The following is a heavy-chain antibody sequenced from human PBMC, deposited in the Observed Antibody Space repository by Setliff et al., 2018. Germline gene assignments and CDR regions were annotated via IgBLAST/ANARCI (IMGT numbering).Heavy chain of an antibody. J-gene: IGHJ4*02. CDR3: ARHRGASFDS. CDR2: VHYSGST. Sequence: SETLSLTCSVSGGFFTGFYWSWLRQSPRKGPEWIGYVHYSGSTLYTPSLKSRVTISLDTSKNQINLSLSSLTAADTAVYYCARHRGASFDSWGQGVLVTVSS. D-gene: IGHD3-10*01. V-gene: IGHV4-59*01. CDR1: GGFFTGFY.